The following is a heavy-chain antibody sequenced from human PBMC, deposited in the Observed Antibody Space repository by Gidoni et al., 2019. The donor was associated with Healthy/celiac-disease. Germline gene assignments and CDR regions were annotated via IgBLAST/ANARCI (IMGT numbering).Heavy chain of an antibody. CDR2: IYTSGST. Sequence: QVQLQESGPGLVKPSQTLSLTCTVSGGSISSGSYYWSWIRQPAGKGLEWIGRIYTSGSTNYNPSLKSRVTISVDTSKNQFSLKLSSVTAADTAVYYCARGGGSSGYLPSDYWGQGTLVTVSS. D-gene: IGHD3-22*01. J-gene: IGHJ4*02. V-gene: IGHV4-61*02. CDR3: ARGGGSSGYLPSDY. CDR1: GGSISSGSYY.